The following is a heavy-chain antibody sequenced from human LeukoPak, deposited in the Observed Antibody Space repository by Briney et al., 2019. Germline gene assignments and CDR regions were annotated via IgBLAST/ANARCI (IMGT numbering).Heavy chain of an antibody. CDR3: ARDFGPYGSSGYYRY. Sequence: ASVKVSCKASGYTFTSYGISWVRQAPGQGLEWMAWISAYNGNTNYAQKLQGRVTMTTDTSTSTAYMELRSLRSDDTAVYYCARDFGPYGSSGYYRYWGQGTLVTVSS. J-gene: IGHJ4*02. CDR1: GYTFTSYG. V-gene: IGHV1-18*01. CDR2: ISAYNGNT. D-gene: IGHD3-22*01.